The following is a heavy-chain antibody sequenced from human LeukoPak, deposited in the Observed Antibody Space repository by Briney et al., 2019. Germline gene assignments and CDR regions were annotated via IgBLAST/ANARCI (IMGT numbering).Heavy chain of an antibody. Sequence: SVKVSCKASGGTFSSYAISWVRPAPGQGLEWMGGIIPIFGTANYAQKFQGRVTITADESTSTAYMELSSLRSEDTAVYYCASGGVSGYDFDYWGQGTLVTVSS. CDR3: ASGGVSGYDFDY. CDR2: IIPIFGTA. D-gene: IGHD5-12*01. V-gene: IGHV1-69*13. CDR1: GGTFSSYA. J-gene: IGHJ4*02.